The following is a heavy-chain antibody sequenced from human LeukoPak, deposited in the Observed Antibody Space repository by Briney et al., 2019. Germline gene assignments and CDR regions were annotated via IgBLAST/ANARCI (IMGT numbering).Heavy chain of an antibody. J-gene: IGHJ4*02. CDR2: IYYSGST. CDR3: ARSPPYDSSGYYYLTPAWGFDY. Sequence: KPSETLSLTCTVSGGSISSSSYYWGWIRQPPGKGLEWIGSIYYSGSTYYNPSLKSRVTISVDTSKNQFSLKLSSVTAADTAVYYCARSPPYDSSGYYYLTPAWGFDYWGLGTLVTVSS. CDR1: GGSISSSSYY. D-gene: IGHD3-22*01. V-gene: IGHV4-39*01.